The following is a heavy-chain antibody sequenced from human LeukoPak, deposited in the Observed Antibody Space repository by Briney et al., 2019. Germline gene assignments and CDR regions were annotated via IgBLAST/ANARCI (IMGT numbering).Heavy chain of an antibody. CDR1: GFTFSPYY. CDR2: IRYDGSNK. D-gene: IGHD2-2*02. J-gene: IGHJ4*02. V-gene: IGHV3-30*02. CDR3: AKTVSGRYCSSTSCYIPFDY. Sequence: GGSLRLSCEASGFTFSPYYMHWVRQAPGKGLEWVAFIRYDGSNKYYADSVKGRFTISRDNSKNTLYLQMNSLRAEDTAVYYCAKTVSGRYCSSTSCYIPFDYWGQGTLVTVSS.